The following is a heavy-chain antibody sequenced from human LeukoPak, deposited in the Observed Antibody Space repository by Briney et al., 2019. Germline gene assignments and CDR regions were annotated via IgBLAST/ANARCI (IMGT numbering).Heavy chain of an antibody. D-gene: IGHD3-10*01. J-gene: IGHJ6*03. CDR2: ISSTGGTT. CDR1: GITFSSYG. Sequence: PGGSLRLSCAASGITFSSYGMSWVRQAPGKGLEWVSSISSTGGTTYYADSVKGRFTISRDNSKNTLYLQMNSLRAEDTAVYYCAKVPYYYGSGSYFYYYYYMDVWGKGTTVTISS. CDR3: AKVPYYYGSGSYFYYYYYMDV. V-gene: IGHV3-23*01.